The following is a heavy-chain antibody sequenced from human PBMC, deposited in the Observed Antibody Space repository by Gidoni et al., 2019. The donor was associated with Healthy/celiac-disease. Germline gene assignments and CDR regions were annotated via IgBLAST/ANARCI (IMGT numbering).Heavy chain of an antibody. Sequence: QVQLVESGGGVVQPGRSLRLSCAASGFTFSSYGMHWVRQAPGKGLEWVAVIWYDGSNKYYADSVKGRFTISRDNSKNTLYLQMNSLRAEDTAVYYCARARTGGVFHFDYWGQGTLVTVSS. V-gene: IGHV3-33*01. J-gene: IGHJ4*02. CDR1: GFTFSSYG. D-gene: IGHD2-8*02. CDR2: IWYDGSNK. CDR3: ARARTGGVFHFDY.